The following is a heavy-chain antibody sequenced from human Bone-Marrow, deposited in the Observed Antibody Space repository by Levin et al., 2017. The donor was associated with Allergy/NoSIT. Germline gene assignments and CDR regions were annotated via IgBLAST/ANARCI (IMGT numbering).Heavy chain of an antibody. D-gene: IGHD3-22*01. J-gene: IGHJ4*02. Sequence: GGSLRLSCAASGFTFSSYGMHWVRQAPGKGLEWVAVIWYDGSNKYYADSVKGRFTISRDNSKNTLYLQMNSLRAEDTAVYYCARGPNYYDSSGYHANFDYWGQGTLVTVSS. V-gene: IGHV3-33*01. CDR1: GFTFSSYG. CDR2: IWYDGSNK. CDR3: ARGPNYYDSSGYHANFDY.